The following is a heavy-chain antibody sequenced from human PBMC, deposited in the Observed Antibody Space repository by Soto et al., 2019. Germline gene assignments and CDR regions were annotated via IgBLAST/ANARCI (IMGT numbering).Heavy chain of an antibody. J-gene: IGHJ4*02. CDR2: IIPIFGTA. D-gene: IGHD6-19*01. V-gene: IGHV1-69*01. CDR3: GSRGKAVAPNYFDY. Sequence: QVQLVQSGAEVKKPGSSVKVSCKASGGTFSSYAISWVRQAPGQGLEWLGGIIPIFGTANYAQKFQGRVTIIGEESTRTAYLEPSSQRSEDTAVYYCGSRGKAVAPNYFDYWGQGTLVTVSS. CDR1: GGTFSSYA.